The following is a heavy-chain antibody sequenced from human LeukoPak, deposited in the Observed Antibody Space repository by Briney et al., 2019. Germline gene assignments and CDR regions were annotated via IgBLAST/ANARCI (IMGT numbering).Heavy chain of an antibody. V-gene: IGHV4-61*02. J-gene: IGHJ6*03. D-gene: IGHD2-8*01. CDR2: ISSSGST. CDR1: GDSISSGSYY. CDR3: ARDHPTPNAGYMDV. Sequence: SQTLSLTCAVSGDSISSGSYYWTWIRQPAGKGLEWIGRISSSGSTNYNPSLKSRVTISVDTPKNQFSLKVNSVTAADTAVYYCARDHPTPNAGYMDVWGKGTTATVSS.